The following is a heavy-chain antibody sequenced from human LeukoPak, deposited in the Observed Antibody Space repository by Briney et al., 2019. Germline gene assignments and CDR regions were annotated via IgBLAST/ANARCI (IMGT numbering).Heavy chain of an antibody. Sequence: GGSLRLSCAASGFTFSSYWMSWVRQAPGKGLEWVANIKQDGNVKYYMDSLRGRFIISRDNTKNSLYLQMNSLRVEDTAVYYCARDYSSGWYGQQDYFDSWGQGTPVTVSS. CDR1: GFTFSSYW. D-gene: IGHD6-19*01. J-gene: IGHJ4*02. V-gene: IGHV3-7*03. CDR3: ARDYSSGWYGQQDYFDS. CDR2: IKQDGNVK.